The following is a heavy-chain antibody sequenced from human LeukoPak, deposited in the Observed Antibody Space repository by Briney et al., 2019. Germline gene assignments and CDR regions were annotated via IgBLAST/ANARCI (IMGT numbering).Heavy chain of an antibody. CDR3: ARMTTATSFDY. CDR1: GFTFSSYS. Sequence: GGSLRLSCAASGFTFSSYSMNWVRQAPGKGLEGVSSISSSSSYIYYADSVKGRFTISRGNAKNSLYLQMNSLRADDTAVYYCARMTTATSFDYWGQGTMVTVSS. D-gene: IGHD4-17*01. J-gene: IGHJ4*02. CDR2: ISSSSSYI. V-gene: IGHV3-21*01.